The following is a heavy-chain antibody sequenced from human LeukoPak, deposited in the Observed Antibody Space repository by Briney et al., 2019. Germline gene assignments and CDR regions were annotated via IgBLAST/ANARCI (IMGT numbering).Heavy chain of an antibody. D-gene: IGHD2-15*01. V-gene: IGHV3-23*01. Sequence: PGGALRLSCVPSRFTFISYAMSWVRQAPGRGVEGVSAICGRGGSTYYADSVKGRFTIPRDNSKNTLYLQMNSLRAEDTAVYYCAKGRIAATGNWFDPGGQGTLVTVSS. J-gene: IGHJ5*02. CDR3: AKGRIAATGNWFDP. CDR1: RFTFISYA. CDR2: ICGRGGST.